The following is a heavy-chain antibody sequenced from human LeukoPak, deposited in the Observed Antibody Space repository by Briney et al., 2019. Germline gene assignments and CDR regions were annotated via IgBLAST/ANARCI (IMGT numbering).Heavy chain of an antibody. V-gene: IGHV3-30*04. CDR2: ISYDGSNK. Sequence: QTGGSLRLSCAASGFTFSSYATHWVRQAPGKGLEWVAVISYDGSNKYYADSVKGRFTISRDNSKNTLYLQMNSLRAEDTAVYYCAKDERWRTNSYYYYMDVWGKGTTVTISS. CDR1: GFTFSSYA. CDR3: AKDERWRTNSYYYYMDV. D-gene: IGHD2-15*01. J-gene: IGHJ6*03.